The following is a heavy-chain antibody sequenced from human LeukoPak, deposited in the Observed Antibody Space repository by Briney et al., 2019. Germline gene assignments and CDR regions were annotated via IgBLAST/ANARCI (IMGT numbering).Heavy chain of an antibody. V-gene: IGHV3-21*01. CDR1: GFTFSSYW. CDR3: ARDKLPRYYYDSSGYYFDY. J-gene: IGHJ4*02. CDR2: ISSSSSYI. Sequence: PGGSLRLSCAASGFTFSSYWMSWVRQAPGKGLEWVSSISSSSSYIYYADSVKGRFTISRDNAKNSLYLQMNSLRAEDTAVYYCARDKLPRYYYDSSGYYFDYWGQGTLVTVSS. D-gene: IGHD3-22*01.